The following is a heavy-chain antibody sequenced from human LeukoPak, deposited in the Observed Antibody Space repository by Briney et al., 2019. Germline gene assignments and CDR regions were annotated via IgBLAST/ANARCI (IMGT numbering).Heavy chain of an antibody. CDR1: GFTFSSYG. J-gene: IGHJ4*02. Sequence: GGTLRLSCAASGFTFSSYGMSWVRQAPGKGLEWVSAISGSGGSTYYADSVKGRFTISRDNSKNTLYLQMNSLRAEDTAVYYCAKDRLLLWFGELSSYFDYWGQGTLVTVSS. CDR3: AKDRLLLWFGELSSYFDY. V-gene: IGHV3-23*01. D-gene: IGHD3-10*01. CDR2: ISGSGGST.